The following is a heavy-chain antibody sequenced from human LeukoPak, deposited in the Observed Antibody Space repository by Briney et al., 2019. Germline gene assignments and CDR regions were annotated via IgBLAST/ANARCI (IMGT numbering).Heavy chain of an antibody. D-gene: IGHD2-21*02. J-gene: IGHJ1*01. CDR2: ISAGGDRT. Sequence: GGSLRLSCAASGXAFSSLDMGWVRQAPRKGLEWVSAISAGGDRTYYADSVRGRFTLSRDKSKNTLYLQMNSLRAEDTAVYYCASDSYSPEYFQHWGQGTLVTVSS. CDR1: GXAFSSLD. CDR3: ASDSYSPEYFQH. V-gene: IGHV3-23*01.